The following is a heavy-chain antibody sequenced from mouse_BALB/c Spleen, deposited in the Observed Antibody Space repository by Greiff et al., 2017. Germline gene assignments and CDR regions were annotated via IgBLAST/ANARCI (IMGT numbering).Heavy chain of an antibody. CDR3: ARLIYYYGSSPYWYFDV. CDR1: GFDFSRYW. J-gene: IGHJ1*01. Sequence: EVKLLESGGGLVQPGGSLKLSCAASGFDFSRYWMSWVRQAPGKGLEWIGEINPDSSTINYTPSLKDKFIISRDNAKNTLYLQMSKVRSEDTALYYCARLIYYYGSSPYWYFDVWGAGTTVTVSS. CDR2: INPDSSTI. V-gene: IGHV4-1*02. D-gene: IGHD1-1*01.